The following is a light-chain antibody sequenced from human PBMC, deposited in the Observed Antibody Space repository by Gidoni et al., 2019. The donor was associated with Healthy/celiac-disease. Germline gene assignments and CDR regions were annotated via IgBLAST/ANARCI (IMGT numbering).Light chain of an antibody. CDR3: QQYYSTPT. CDR1: QGISNS. V-gene: IGKV1-NL1*01. CDR2: AAS. J-gene: IGKJ2*01. Sequence: DIQMTQSPSSLSASVGDRVTITCRASQGISNSLAWYQQKPGKAPKLLLYAASRLESGVPSRFSGSVSGTDYTITISRLQPEDFANYYCQQYYSTPTFGQGTKLEIK.